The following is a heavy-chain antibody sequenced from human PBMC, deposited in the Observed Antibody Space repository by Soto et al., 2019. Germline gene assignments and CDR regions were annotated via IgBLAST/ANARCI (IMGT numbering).Heavy chain of an antibody. V-gene: IGHV3-9*01. CDR1: GLTFDDYA. CDR2: VSSTSGTM. Sequence: EVQLVESGGGLVQPGTSLSLSCAASGLTFDDYAMHWVRQAPGKGLEWVSGVSSTSGTMGYADSVRGRFTISRDNAKKPLYLQMTRLRAEDTGLYYCAKDFQTHYYDVDVWGKGTTVTVSS. J-gene: IGHJ6*03. CDR3: AKDFQTHYYDVDV.